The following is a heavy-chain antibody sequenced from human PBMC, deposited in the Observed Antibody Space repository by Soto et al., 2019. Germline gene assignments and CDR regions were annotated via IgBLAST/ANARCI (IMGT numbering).Heavy chain of an antibody. J-gene: IGHJ4*02. Sequence: GASVKVSCKASGYTFTGYYVNWARQAPGQGLEWMGWINPDNGVPNYAQKFQGRVTLSRDTSINTAYMELSRLTSDDTAMYYCAPTLYLSSTLTYYFYYCGQGTLVTVSS. CDR2: INPDNGVP. CDR1: GYTFTGYY. CDR3: APTLYLSSTLTYYFYY. V-gene: IGHV1-2*02. D-gene: IGHD7-27*01.